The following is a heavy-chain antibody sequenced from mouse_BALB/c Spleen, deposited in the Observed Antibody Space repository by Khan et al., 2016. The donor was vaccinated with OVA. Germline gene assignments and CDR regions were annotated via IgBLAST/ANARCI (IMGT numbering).Heavy chain of an antibody. J-gene: IGHJ4*01. Sequence: EVELVESGGGLVQPGGSLKLSCAASGFTFSSYTMSWVRQTPDKRLEWVALISHGGSSVYYPDTVKGRFTSSRDNAKNTLYLQMRRLQSEETAMYSCTRPSTTQYGYGMDYWGQGTSVIVSS. CDR1: GFTFSSYT. V-gene: IGHV5-12-2*01. CDR2: ISHGGSSV. D-gene: IGHD1-1*01. CDR3: TRPSTTQYGYGMDY.